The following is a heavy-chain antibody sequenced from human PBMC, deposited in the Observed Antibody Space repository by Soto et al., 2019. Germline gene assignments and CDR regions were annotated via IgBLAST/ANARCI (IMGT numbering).Heavy chain of an antibody. CDR2: INPNSGGT. Sequence: ASVKVSCKTSGYTFTDYAMHWVRQAPGQGLEWMGWINPNSGGTNYAQKFQGWVTMTRDTSISTAYMELSRLRSDDTAVYYCARVGPRIYGDYQNWFDPWGQGTLVTV. V-gene: IGHV1-2*04. CDR3: ARVGPRIYGDYQNWFDP. D-gene: IGHD4-17*01. CDR1: GYTFTDYA. J-gene: IGHJ5*02.